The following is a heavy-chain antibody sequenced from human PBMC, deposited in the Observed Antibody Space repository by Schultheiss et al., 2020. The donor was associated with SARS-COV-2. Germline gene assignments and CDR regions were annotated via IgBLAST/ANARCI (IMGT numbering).Heavy chain of an antibody. J-gene: IGHJ4*02. D-gene: IGHD2-21*01. CDR2: INHSGST. Sequence: SETLSLTCTVSGGSISSSSYYWGWIRQAPGKGLEWIGEINHSGSTNYNPSLKSRVTISVDTSKNQFSLKLISVTAADTAVYYCARQYCGGDCYYFDYWGQGTLVTVSS. CDR3: ARQYCGGDCYYFDY. CDR1: GGSISSSSYY. V-gene: IGHV4-39*01.